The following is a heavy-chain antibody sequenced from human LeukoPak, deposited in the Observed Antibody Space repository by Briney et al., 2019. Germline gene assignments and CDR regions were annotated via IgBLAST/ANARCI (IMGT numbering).Heavy chain of an antibody. CDR1: GGTFSSYA. CDR2: IIPIFGTA. J-gene: IGHJ4*02. D-gene: IGHD3-3*01. V-gene: IGHV1-69*13. CDR3: ATPTYYDFWSGPTGN. Sequence: SVKVSCKASGGTFSSYAISWVRQAPGQGLEWMGGIIPIFGTANYAQKFQGRVTITADESTSTAYMELSSLRSEDTAVYYCATPTYYDFWSGPTGNWGQGTLVTVSS.